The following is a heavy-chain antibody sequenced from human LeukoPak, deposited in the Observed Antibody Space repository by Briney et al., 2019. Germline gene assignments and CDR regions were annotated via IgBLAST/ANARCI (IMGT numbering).Heavy chain of an antibody. CDR3: ARDAYYYDSSGYPSDDAFDI. V-gene: IGHV1-2*02. CDR1: GYTFTGYY. J-gene: IGHJ3*02. CDR2: INPNSGGT. Sequence: ASVKVSCKASGYTFTGYYMHWVRQAPGQGLEWMGWINPNSGGTNYAQKFQGRVTMTRDTSISTAYMELSRLRSDDTAVYYCARDAYYYDSSGYPSDDAFDIWGQGTTVTVSS. D-gene: IGHD3-22*01.